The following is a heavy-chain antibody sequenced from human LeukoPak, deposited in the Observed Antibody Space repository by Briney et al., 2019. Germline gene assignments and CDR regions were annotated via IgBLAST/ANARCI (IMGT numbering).Heavy chain of an antibody. CDR2: MHYSGSS. V-gene: IGHV4-39*01. D-gene: IGHD3-10*01. CDR1: GGSISSRNSY. J-gene: IGHJ5*02. CDR3: ARHYGP. Sequence: KPSETLSLTCTVSGGSISSRNSYWGWIRQPPGKGLEWIGSMHYSGSSYYKLSLKSRVTISVDTSENQFSLKLNSVTAADTAVYYCARHYGPWGQGTLVTVSS.